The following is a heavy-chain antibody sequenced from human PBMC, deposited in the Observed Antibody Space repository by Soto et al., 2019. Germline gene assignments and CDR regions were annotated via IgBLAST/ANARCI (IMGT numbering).Heavy chain of an antibody. CDR3: ARGNRIAARSDYMDV. CDR1: GGSFSGYY. CDR2: INHSGST. J-gene: IGHJ6*03. V-gene: IGHV4-34*01. D-gene: IGHD6-6*01. Sequence: QVQLQQWGAGLLKPSETLSLTCAVYGGSFSGYYWSWIRQPPGKGLEWIGEINHSGSTNYNPSLKSRVTISVDTSKNQFSLKLSSVTAADTAVYYCARGNRIAARSDYMDVWAKGPRSPSP.